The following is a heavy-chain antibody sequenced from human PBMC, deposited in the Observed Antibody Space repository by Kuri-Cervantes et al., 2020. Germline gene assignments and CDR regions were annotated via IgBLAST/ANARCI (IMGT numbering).Heavy chain of an antibody. J-gene: IGHJ5*02. CDR2: INPSGGST. CDR3: ARIPGIAVAGIDNWFDP. CDR1: GYTFTSYY. V-gene: IGHV1-46*01. Sequence: ASVKVSCKASGYTFTSYYMHWVRQAPGQGLEWMGIINPSGGSTSYAQKFQGRVTMTRDTSTSTVYMELSSLRSDDTAVYYCARIPGIAVAGIDNWFDPWGQGTLVTVSS. D-gene: IGHD6-19*01.